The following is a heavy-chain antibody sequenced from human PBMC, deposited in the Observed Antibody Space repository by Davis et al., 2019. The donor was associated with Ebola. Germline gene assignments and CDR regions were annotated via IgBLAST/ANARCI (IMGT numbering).Heavy chain of an antibody. V-gene: IGHV3-66*02. D-gene: IGHD5-18*01. CDR3: ALSIAMTPRGVYYYGMDV. CDR2: IYSGGST. CDR1: GFTVSSNY. Sequence: GESLKISCAASGFTVSSNYMSWVRQAPGKGLEWVSVIYSGGSTYYADPVKGRFIISRDNSKNTLYLQMNSLRAEDTAVYYCALSIAMTPRGVYYYGMDVWGQGTTVAVSS. J-gene: IGHJ6*02.